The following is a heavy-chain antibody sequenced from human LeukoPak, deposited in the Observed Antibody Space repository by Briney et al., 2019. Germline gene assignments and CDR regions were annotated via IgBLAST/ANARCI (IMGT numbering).Heavy chain of an antibody. J-gene: IGHJ4*02. CDR2: IRRRAYGGAA. CDR3: SRNGLVDFDY. Sequence: GRSLRPSCTTSGFAFDDFSVSWVRQPAGKGLEWVGFIRRRAYGGAAEYAASVKGRFIISRDDSKGIAYLQMNSLKTEDTAVYYCSRNGLVDFDYWGQGSRVIVSP. V-gene: IGHV3-49*04. CDR1: GFAFDDFS.